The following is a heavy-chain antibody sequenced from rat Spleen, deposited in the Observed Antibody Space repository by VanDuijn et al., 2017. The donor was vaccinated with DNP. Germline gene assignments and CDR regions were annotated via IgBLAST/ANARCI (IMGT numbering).Heavy chain of an antibody. CDR3: ARLILRVWGAMDA. V-gene: IGHV5-7*01. CDR2: ISSSGTRS. D-gene: IGHD1-7*01. J-gene: IGHJ4*01. Sequence: EVELVESGGDLVQPGRSLKLSCAASGFTFSDYYMAWVRQAPKKGLEWVAIISSSGTRSYLLDSVKGRFTISRDNAKSSLYLQVKSLKSEDTATYYCARLILRVWGAMDAWGQGTSVTVSS. CDR1: GFTFSDYY.